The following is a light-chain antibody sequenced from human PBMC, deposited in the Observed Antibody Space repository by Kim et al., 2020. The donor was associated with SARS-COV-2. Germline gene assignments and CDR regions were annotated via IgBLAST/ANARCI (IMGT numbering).Light chain of an antibody. CDR1: QSISGW. CDR3: QQHGSYPRT. J-gene: IGKJ1*01. V-gene: IGKV1-5*01. CDR2: NGS. Sequence: DIQMTQSPSTLSASVGDRVTITCRASQSISGWLAWYQQRPGKAPKLLISNGSTLESGVPARFSGSGSGTEFTLTISSLQPDDLATYYCQQHGSYPRTFGHGTKVDIK.